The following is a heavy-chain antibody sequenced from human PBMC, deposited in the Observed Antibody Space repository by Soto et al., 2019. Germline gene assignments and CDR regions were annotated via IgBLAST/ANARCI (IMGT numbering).Heavy chain of an antibody. Sequence: ASVKVSCKASGYTFTSYAMHWVRQAPGQRLEWMGWINAGNGNTKYSQKFQGRVTITRDTSASTAYMELSSLRSEDTAAYYCARDFRGTHGSGSLLDHWGQGTLVTVAS. CDR1: GYTFTSYA. V-gene: IGHV1-3*01. CDR3: ARDFRGTHGSGSLLDH. CDR2: INAGNGNT. J-gene: IGHJ4*02. D-gene: IGHD3-10*01.